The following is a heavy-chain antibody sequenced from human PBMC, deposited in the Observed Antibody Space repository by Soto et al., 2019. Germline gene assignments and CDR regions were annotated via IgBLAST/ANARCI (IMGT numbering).Heavy chain of an antibody. Sequence: EVQLLESGGRLVQPGGSLRLSCAASGFTFRNFAMNWVRQAPGKGLEWVSSITSGGSTFYVDSVKGRFTIARDNSKDTLYLQMSSLRAEDTAVYYCAKNHLYGTSWYGVSDYWGQGSLVTVSS. CDR3: AKNHLYGTSWYGVSDY. V-gene: IGHV3-23*01. D-gene: IGHD6-13*01. CDR1: GFTFRNFA. CDR2: ITSGGST. J-gene: IGHJ4*02.